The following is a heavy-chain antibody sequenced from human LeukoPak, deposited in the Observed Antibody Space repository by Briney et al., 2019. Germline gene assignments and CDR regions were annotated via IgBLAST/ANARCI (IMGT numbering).Heavy chain of an antibody. CDR2: ISGSGGST. D-gene: IGHD6-13*01. CDR1: GFTFSSYA. J-gene: IGHJ6*03. Sequence: GGSLRRSCAASGFTFSSYAMSWVRQAPGKGLEWVPAISGSGGSTYYADSVKGRFTISRDNSKNTLYLQMNSLRAEDTAVYYCTKMGARRIAAAWGGGRYMDVWGKGTTVTVSS. V-gene: IGHV3-23*01. CDR3: TKMGARRIAAAWGGGRYMDV.